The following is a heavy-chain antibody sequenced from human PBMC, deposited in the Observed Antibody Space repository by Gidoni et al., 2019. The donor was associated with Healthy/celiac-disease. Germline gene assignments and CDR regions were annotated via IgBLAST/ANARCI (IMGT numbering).Heavy chain of an antibody. J-gene: IGHJ4*02. D-gene: IGHD6-6*01. CDR3: AHRPSIAARRYYFDY. Sequence: QITLKASGPTLVKPTQPLTLTCTFSGFSLSTSGVGVGWIRQPPGKALEWLALIYWNDDKRYSPSLKSRLTITKDTSKNQVVLTMTNMDPVDTATYYCAHRPSIAARRYYFDYWGQGTLVTVSS. CDR2: IYWNDDK. CDR1: GFSLSTSGVG. V-gene: IGHV2-5*01.